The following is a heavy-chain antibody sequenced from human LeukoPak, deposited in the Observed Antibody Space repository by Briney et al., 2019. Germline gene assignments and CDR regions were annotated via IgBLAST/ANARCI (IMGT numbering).Heavy chain of an antibody. J-gene: IGHJ4*02. CDR1: GYTFSTFG. CDR3: ARDEDFLGGTPFGV. Sequence: ASVKVSCKASGYTFSTFGISWVRQAPGQGLEWMGWISTYNGETYYAEKIQGRVTMTTDKSTSTVYLEVRSLRSDDTAVYYCARDEDFLGGTPFGVWSQGTLVTVSS. V-gene: IGHV1-18*01. CDR2: ISTYNGET. D-gene: IGHD3-3*01.